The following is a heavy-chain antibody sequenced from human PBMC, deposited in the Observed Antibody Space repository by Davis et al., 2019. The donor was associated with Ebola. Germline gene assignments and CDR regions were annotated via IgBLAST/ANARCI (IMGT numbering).Heavy chain of an antibody. CDR3: APGLSYGDYGNWFDP. J-gene: IGHJ5*02. V-gene: IGHV4-34*01. D-gene: IGHD4-17*01. CDR2: INHSGST. Sequence: PSETLSLTCAVYGGSFSDYYWSWIRQPPGKGLEWIGEINHSGSTNYNPSHKSRVTISVDKSKNQFSLKLSSVTAADTAVYYCAPGLSYGDYGNWFDPWGQGTLVTVSS. CDR1: GGSFSDYY.